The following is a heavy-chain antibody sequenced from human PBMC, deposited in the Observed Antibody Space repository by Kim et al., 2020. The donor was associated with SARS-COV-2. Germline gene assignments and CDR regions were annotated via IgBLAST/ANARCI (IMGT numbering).Heavy chain of an antibody. D-gene: IGHD3-10*01. CDR3: ARDPGGRDLDY. V-gene: IGHV3-30*10. J-gene: IGHJ4*02. Sequence: YIDSVKGRFTAARDNTTNTLYLQMNSLAPDDTAIYYCARDPGGRDLDYWGQGILVSVSS.